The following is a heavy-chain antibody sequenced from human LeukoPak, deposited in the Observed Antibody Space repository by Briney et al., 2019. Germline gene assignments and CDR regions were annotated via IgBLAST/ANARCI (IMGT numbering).Heavy chain of an antibody. CDR1: GFTFSSYG. Sequence: AGGSLRLSCAASGFTFSSYGMHWVRQAPGKGLEWVAVISYDGSNKYYADSVKGRFTISRDNSKNTLYLQMNSLRAEDTAVYYCARGVRRRPDAFDIWGQGTMVTVSS. D-gene: IGHD6-25*01. CDR2: ISYDGSNK. CDR3: ARGVRRRPDAFDI. J-gene: IGHJ3*02. V-gene: IGHV3-30*03.